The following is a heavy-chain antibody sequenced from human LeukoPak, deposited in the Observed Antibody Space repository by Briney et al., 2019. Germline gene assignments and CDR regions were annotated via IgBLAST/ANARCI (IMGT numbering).Heavy chain of an antibody. J-gene: IGHJ4*02. CDR3: ARDGRFVTSGWSDPPYQRHFDY. V-gene: IGHV3-7*01. Sequence: PGGSLRLSCAASGFTFSSYWMSWVRQAPGKGLEWVANIKQDGSEKYYVDSVKGRFTISRDNAKNSLYLQMNSLRAEDTAVYYCARDGRFVTSGWSDPPYQRHFDYWGQGTLVTVSS. D-gene: IGHD6-19*01. CDR1: GFTFSSYW. CDR2: IKQDGSEK.